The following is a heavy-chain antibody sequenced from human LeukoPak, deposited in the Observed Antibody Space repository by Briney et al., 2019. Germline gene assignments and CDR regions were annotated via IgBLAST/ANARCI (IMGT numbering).Heavy chain of an antibody. Sequence: GGSLRLSCATSGFTFVDYWMYWVRQASGKGLEWVGRIRSKANSYATAYAASVKGRFTISRDDSKNTAYLQMSSLKTEDTAVYYCTVNLVGAAYWGQGTLVTVSS. CDR3: TVNLVGAAY. D-gene: IGHD1-26*01. CDR1: GFTFVDYW. J-gene: IGHJ4*02. V-gene: IGHV3-73*01. CDR2: IRSKANSYAT.